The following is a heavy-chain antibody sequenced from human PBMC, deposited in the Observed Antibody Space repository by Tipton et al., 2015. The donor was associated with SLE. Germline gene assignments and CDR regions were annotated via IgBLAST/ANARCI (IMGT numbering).Heavy chain of an antibody. Sequence: QSGPEVKKPGSSVKVSCKASGGTFSSYAISWVRQAPGQGLEWMGGIIPIFGTANYAQKFQGRVTITTDESTSTAYMELSSLRSEDTAVYYCASSFYYDFWSGVPYWGQGTLVTVSS. J-gene: IGHJ4*02. CDR1: GGTFSSYA. CDR3: ASSFYYDFWSGVPY. D-gene: IGHD3-3*01. V-gene: IGHV1-69*05. CDR2: IIPIFGTA.